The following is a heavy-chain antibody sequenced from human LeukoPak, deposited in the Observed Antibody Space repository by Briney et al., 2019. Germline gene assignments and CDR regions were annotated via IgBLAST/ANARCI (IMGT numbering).Heavy chain of an antibody. Sequence: SETLSLTCTVSDGSISSGGYYWSWIRQPPGKGLEWIGEINHSGSTNYSPSLKSRVTISVDTSKNQFSLKLSSVTAADTAVYYCARAGYSPSRFCDYWGQGTLVTVSS. V-gene: IGHV4-39*07. D-gene: IGHD5-18*01. CDR2: INHSGST. CDR1: DGSISSGGYY. CDR3: ARAGYSPSRFCDY. J-gene: IGHJ4*02.